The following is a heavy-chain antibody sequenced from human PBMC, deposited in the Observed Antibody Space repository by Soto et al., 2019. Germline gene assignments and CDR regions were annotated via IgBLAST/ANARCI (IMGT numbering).Heavy chain of an antibody. V-gene: IGHV3-53*01. CDR3: ARGKLDLVVPAAMDY. J-gene: IGHJ4*02. CDR2: IYGGGSK. Sequence: GGSLRLSCSASGFSVSGSYMSWVRQSPGKGLEWVSVIYGGGSKYYADSVKGRFTISRDTSKNTLYLQMNSLRAEDTAVYYCARGKLDLVVPAAMDYWGQGTLVTVSS. CDR1: GFSVSGSY. D-gene: IGHD2-2*01.